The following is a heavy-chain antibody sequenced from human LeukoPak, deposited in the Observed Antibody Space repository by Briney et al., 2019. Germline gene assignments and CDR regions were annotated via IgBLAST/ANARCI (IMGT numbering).Heavy chain of an antibody. V-gene: IGHV3-74*01. J-gene: IGHJ6*03. CDR1: GFTFTTFW. Sequence: PGGSLRLSCATSGFTFTTFWMHWVRQAPGKGLVWVSRINHDGSSTNYADSVKGRFTISRDNAKNTVYLQMNSLRAEDTAVYYCAKDRLGVTGDYGVYYYMDVWGKGTTVTVSS. CDR2: INHDGSST. D-gene: IGHD4-17*01. CDR3: AKDRLGVTGDYGVYYYMDV.